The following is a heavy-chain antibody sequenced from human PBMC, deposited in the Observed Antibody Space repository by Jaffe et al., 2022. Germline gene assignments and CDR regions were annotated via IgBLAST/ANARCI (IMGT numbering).Heavy chain of an antibody. J-gene: IGHJ4*02. CDR2: ISGSGGST. Sequence: EVQLLESGGGLVQPGGSLRLSCAASGFTFSSYAMSWVRQAPGKGLEWVSAISGSGGSTYYADSVKGRFTISRDNSKNTLYLQMNSLRAEDTAVYYCAKPIQPGIAVAGELFDYWGQGTLVTVSS. D-gene: IGHD6-19*01. CDR1: GFTFSSYA. CDR3: AKPIQPGIAVAGELFDY. V-gene: IGHV3-23*01.